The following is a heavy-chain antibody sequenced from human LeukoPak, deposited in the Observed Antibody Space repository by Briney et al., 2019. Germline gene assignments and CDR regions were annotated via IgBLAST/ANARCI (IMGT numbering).Heavy chain of an antibody. Sequence: SETLSLTCTVSGDYMRPYYWSWIRQPPGKGLEWIGYIYYSGNTNYNPSLENRVTISIDTSTNQVSLKLRSVTAADTAVYYCARFNDGRRYRYFDYWGQGTLVSVST. CDR1: GDYMRPYY. J-gene: IGHJ4*01. D-gene: IGHD1-26*01. V-gene: IGHV4-59*01. CDR3: ARFNDGRRYRYFDY. CDR2: IYYSGNT.